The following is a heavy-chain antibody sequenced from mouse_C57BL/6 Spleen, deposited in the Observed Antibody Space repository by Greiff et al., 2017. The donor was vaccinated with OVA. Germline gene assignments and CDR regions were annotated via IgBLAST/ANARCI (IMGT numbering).Heavy chain of an antibody. CDR3: ARDGSSYWYFDV. J-gene: IGHJ1*03. Sequence: DVKLVESGPGLAKPSQTLSLTCSVTGYSITSDYWNWIRTFPGNKLEYMGYISYSGSTYYNPSLKSRISITRDTSKNQYYLQLNSVTTEDTATYYCARDGSSYWYFDVWGTGTTVTVSS. D-gene: IGHD1-1*01. V-gene: IGHV3-8*01. CDR2: ISYSGST. CDR1: GYSITSDY.